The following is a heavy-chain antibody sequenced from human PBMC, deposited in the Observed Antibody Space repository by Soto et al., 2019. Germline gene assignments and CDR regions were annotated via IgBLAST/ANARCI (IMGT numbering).Heavy chain of an antibody. J-gene: IGHJ5*02. V-gene: IGHV4-59*01. CDR3: ARDRADRPTGWFDP. CDR2: IYYSGST. CDR1: GGSISSSY. D-gene: IGHD6-6*01. Sequence: SETLSLTCTVSGGSISSSYWSWIRQPPGKGLEWIGYIYYSGSTNYNPSLKSRVTISVDTSKNQFSLKLSSVTAADTAVYYCARDRADRPTGWFDPWGQGTLVTVSS.